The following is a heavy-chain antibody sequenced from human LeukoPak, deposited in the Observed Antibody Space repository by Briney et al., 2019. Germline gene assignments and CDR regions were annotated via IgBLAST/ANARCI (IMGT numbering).Heavy chain of an antibody. Sequence: GGSLRLSCATSGFTFSYYGLHWVRQAPGKGLEWVALISTDPSDKRYADSVKGRFTISRDNSRNTLYLQMNSLRVEDTAVYYCVKNSTTTWFGGDSKWGQGTLVTVSS. D-gene: IGHD3-10*01. V-gene: IGHV3-30*18. CDR3: VKNSTTTWFGGDSK. CDR1: GFTFSYYG. J-gene: IGHJ4*02. CDR2: ISTDPSDK.